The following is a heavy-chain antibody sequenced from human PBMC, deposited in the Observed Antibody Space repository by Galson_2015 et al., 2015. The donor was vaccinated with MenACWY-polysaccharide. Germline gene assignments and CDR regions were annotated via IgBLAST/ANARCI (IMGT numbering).Heavy chain of an antibody. V-gene: IGHV3-7*01. D-gene: IGHD1-1*01. CDR1: GFTFSSSW. J-gene: IGHJ4*02. CDR3: ARDSHYNTLDY. CDR2: IKEDGSVK. Sequence: SLRLSCAVSGFTFSSSWMTWVRQAPGKGLEWVANIKEDGSVKNYVDSVRGRFTISRDNALNSVYLQEDSLRAEDTAVYYCARDSHYNTLDYWGQGTLVAVSS.